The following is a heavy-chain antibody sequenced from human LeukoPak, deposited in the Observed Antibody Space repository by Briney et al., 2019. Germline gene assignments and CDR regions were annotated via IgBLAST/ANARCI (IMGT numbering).Heavy chain of an antibody. Sequence: SETLSLTCAVYGGSFSGYYWSWIRQPPGKGLEWIGEINHSGSTNYNPSLKSRVTISVDTSKNQFSLKLSSVTAADTAVYYCASVIGYCSGGSCYTESWGWFDPWGQGTLVTVSS. CDR3: ASVIGYCSGGSCYTESWGWFDP. J-gene: IGHJ5*02. CDR2: INHSGST. V-gene: IGHV4-34*01. D-gene: IGHD2-15*01. CDR1: GGSFSGYY.